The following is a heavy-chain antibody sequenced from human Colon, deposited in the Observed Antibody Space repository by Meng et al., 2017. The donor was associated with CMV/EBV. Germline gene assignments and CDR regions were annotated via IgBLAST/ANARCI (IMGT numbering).Heavy chain of an antibody. CDR1: GFIFSHHA. Sequence: GESLKISCAASGFIFSHHAMYWVRQGPGKGLECVASIRFNGDSKFYMDSVKGRFAISRDNSKNTVFLQMSSLRDEDTAVYYCASYRYGTKDGHVLAWGQGTLVTVSS. J-gene: IGHJ5*02. V-gene: IGHV3-30*02. D-gene: IGHD1-1*01. CDR3: ASYRYGTKDGHVLA. CDR2: IRFNGDSK.